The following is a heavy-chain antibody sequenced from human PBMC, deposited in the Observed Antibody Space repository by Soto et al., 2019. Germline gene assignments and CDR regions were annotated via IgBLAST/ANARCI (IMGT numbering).Heavy chain of an antibody. J-gene: IGHJ6*03. CDR2: INAGNGNT. D-gene: IGHD1-1*01. Sequence: ASVKVSCKASGYTFTSYAMHWVRQAPGQRLEWMGWINAGNGNTKYAQKFQGRVTITRNTSASTAYMELSSLRSEDTAVYYCARAWNYYYYYMDVWGKGTTVTVSS. CDR3: ARAWNYYYYYMDV. CDR1: GYTFTSYA. V-gene: IGHV1-3*01.